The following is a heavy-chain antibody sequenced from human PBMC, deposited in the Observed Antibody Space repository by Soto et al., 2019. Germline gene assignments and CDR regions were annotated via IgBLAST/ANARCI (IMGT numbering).Heavy chain of an antibody. CDR3: ARVKVVTAIFDAFDI. CDR2: IYYSGST. Sequence: SETLSLTCTVSGGSISSYYWSWIRQPPGKGLEWIGYIYYSGSTNYNPSLKSRVTISVDTSKNQFSLKLSSVTAADTAVYYCARVKVVTAIFDAFDIWGQGTMVT. J-gene: IGHJ3*02. CDR1: GGSISSYY. V-gene: IGHV4-59*01. D-gene: IGHD2-21*02.